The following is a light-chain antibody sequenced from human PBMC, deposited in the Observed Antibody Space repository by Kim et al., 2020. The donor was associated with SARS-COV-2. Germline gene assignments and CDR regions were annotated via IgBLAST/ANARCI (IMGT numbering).Light chain of an antibody. CDR2: LEGSGSY. V-gene: IGLV4-60*03. J-gene: IGLJ6*01. Sequence: QLVLTQSSSASASLGSSVKLTCTLSSGHSSYIIAWHQQQPGKAPRYLMKLEGSGSYNKGSGVPDRFSGSSSGADRYLTISNLQSEDEADYYCETWDSNPRVFGSGTKVTVL. CDR3: ETWDSNPRV. CDR1: SGHSSYI.